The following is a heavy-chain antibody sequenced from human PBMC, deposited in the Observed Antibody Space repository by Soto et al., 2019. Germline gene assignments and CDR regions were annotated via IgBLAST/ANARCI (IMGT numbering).Heavy chain of an antibody. CDR2: MNPNSGNT. J-gene: IGHJ4*02. D-gene: IGHD2-15*01. Sequence: EASVKVSCKASGYTFTSYDINWVRQATGQGLEWMGWMNPNSGNTGYAQKFQGRVTMTRNTSISTAYMELSSLRSEDTAVYYCALTPYCSGGSCYSRLWGQGTLVTVSS. V-gene: IGHV1-8*01. CDR3: ALTPYCSGGSCYSRL. CDR1: GYTFTSYD.